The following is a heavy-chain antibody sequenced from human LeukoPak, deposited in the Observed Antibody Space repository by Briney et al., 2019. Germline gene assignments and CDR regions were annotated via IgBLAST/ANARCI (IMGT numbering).Heavy chain of an antibody. CDR2: ISSSGSTI. V-gene: IGHV3-48*03. CDR1: GFTFSSYE. Sequence: PGGSLRLSCAASGFTFSSYEMNWVRQAPGKGLEWVSYISSSGSTIYYADSVKGRFTISRDNAKNSLYLQMNSLRAEDTAVYYCAKGQGDSRLASAFDYWGQGTLVTVSS. D-gene: IGHD3-22*01. J-gene: IGHJ4*02. CDR3: AKGQGDSRLASAFDY.